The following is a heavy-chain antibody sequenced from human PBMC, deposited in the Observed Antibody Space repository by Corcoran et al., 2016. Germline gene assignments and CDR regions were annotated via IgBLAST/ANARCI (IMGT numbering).Heavy chain of an antibody. CDR2: FDPEDGET. J-gene: IGHJ4*02. CDR1: GYTLTELS. D-gene: IGHD2-2*01. CDR3: ATASRYCSSTSCYYFDY. Sequence: QVQLVQSGAEVKKPGASVKVSCKVSGYTLTELSMHWVRQAPGKGLEWMGGFDPEDGETIYAQKFQGRVTMTEETSTDTAYRELSSLRSEDTAGYYGATASRYCSSTSCYYFDYWGQGTLVTVSS. V-gene: IGHV1-24*01.